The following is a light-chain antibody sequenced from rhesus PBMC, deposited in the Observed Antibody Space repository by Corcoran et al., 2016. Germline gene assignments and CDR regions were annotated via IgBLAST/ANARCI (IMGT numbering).Light chain of an antibody. Sequence: QAAPTQSPSVSGSTGQSVTIFCAGTTSDIGSYNAVSWYQQHPGKPPKLIIFEVTKRPSGVSNRFSGSKSGNTASLTISGLQPEDEADYYCSSYAGSATYIFGNGTRLTVL. J-gene: IGLJ1*01. CDR3: SSYAGSATYI. CDR1: TSDIGSYNA. CDR2: EVT. V-gene: IGLV2-19*02.